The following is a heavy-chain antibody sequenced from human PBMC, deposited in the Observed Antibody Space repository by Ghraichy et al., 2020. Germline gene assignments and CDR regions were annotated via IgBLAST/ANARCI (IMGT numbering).Heavy chain of an antibody. CDR1: GFTFSSYA. V-gene: IGHV3-64D*06. CDR3: VKPGYSGYESHFGDAFDI. Sequence: GESLNISCSASGFTFSSYAMHWVRQAPGKGLEYVSAISSNGGSTYYADSVKGRFTISRDNSKNTLYLQMSSLRAEDTAVYYCVKPGYSGYESHFGDAFDIWGQGTMVTVSS. CDR2: ISSNGGST. D-gene: IGHD5-12*01. J-gene: IGHJ3*02.